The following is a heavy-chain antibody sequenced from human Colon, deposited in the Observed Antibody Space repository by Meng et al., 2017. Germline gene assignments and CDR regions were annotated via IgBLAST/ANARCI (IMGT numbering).Heavy chain of an antibody. CDR1: GASVSSGDYY. CDR2: IYYTGNT. Sequence: QVALQVSGPGLVRPSETLSLTCTVSGASVSSGDYYWSWIRQPPGKGLEWLGYIYYTGNTNYNPSLKNRVTISLDTSNNQFSLKLTSMTAADAAIYYCARVNGDFDEAWFDPWGQGTLVTVSS. V-gene: IGHV4-61*08. CDR3: ARVNGDFDEAWFDP. D-gene: IGHD2-21*02. J-gene: IGHJ5*02.